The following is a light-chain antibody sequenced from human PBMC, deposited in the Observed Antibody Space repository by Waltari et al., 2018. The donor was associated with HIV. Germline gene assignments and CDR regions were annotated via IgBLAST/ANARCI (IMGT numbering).Light chain of an antibody. V-gene: IGLV2-23*02. J-gene: IGLJ2*01. CDR3: CSYAGSSIP. Sequence: QSALTQPASVSGSIGQSITISCTGTSRDVGGYNLVSWYQHHPGKAPKLIVYEVYKRPSGVSNRFSGSKSGNTASLTVSGLQAEDEADYYCCSYAGSSIPFGGGTKLTVL. CDR2: EVY. CDR1: SRDVGGYNL.